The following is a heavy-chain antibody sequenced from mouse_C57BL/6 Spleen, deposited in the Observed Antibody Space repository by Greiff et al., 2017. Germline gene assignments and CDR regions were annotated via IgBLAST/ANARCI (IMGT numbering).Heavy chain of an antibody. Sequence: VHLVESGPELVKPGASVKISCKASGYAFSSSWMNWVKQRPGTGLEWIGRIYPGDGDTNYNGKFKGKATLTADKSSSTAYMQLSSLTSEDSAVYFCARLGPREAMDYWGQGTSVTVSS. CDR3: ARLGPREAMDY. V-gene: IGHV1-82*01. J-gene: IGHJ4*01. CDR1: GYAFSSSW. CDR2: IYPGDGDT.